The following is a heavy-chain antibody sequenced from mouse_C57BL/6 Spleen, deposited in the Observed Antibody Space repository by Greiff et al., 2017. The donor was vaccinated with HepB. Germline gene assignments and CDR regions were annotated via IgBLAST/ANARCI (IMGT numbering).Heavy chain of an antibody. V-gene: IGHV1-69*01. CDR3: ARDRYGSSHEY. D-gene: IGHD1-1*01. Sequence: VQLQQPGAELVMPGASVKLSCKASGYTFTSYWMHWVKQRPGQGLEWIGQIDPSDSYTNYNQKFKGKSTLTVDKSSSTAYMQLSSLTSEDSAVYYCARDRYGSSHEYWGQGTTLTVSS. CDR2: IDPSDSYT. J-gene: IGHJ2*01. CDR1: GYTFTSYW.